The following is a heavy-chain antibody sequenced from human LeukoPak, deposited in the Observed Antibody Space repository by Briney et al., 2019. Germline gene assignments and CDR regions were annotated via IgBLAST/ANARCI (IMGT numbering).Heavy chain of an antibody. D-gene: IGHD4-17*01. Sequence: SETLSLTCTVSGGSISSSSYYWGWIRQPAGKGLEWIGRIYTSGSTNYNPSLKSRVTISVDTSKNQFSLKLSSVTAADTAVYYCARAETTGLPGYYYYMDVWGKGTTVTISS. CDR1: GGSISSSSYY. V-gene: IGHV4-61*02. CDR3: ARAETTGLPGYYYYMDV. J-gene: IGHJ6*03. CDR2: IYTSGST.